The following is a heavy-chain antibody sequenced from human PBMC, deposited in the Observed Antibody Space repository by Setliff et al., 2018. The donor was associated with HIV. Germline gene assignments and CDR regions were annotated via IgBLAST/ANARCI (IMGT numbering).Heavy chain of an antibody. V-gene: IGHV3-43*01. Sequence: PGGSLRLSCAASGFTFDDHTMHWVRQAPGKGLEWVSLISWDGDMTYYADSVKGRFTISRDNSKNSLYLQMNSLTTEDTGLYYCAKDGWGYDYVGAYYFDYWGQGTLVTVSS. D-gene: IGHD5-12*01. J-gene: IGHJ4*02. CDR3: AKDGWGYDYVGAYYFDY. CDR2: ISWDGDMT. CDR1: GFTFDDHT.